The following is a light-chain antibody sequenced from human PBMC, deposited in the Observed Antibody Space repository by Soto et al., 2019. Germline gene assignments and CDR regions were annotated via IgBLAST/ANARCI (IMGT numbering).Light chain of an antibody. V-gene: IGKV3-20*01. CDR2: GAS. J-gene: IGKJ1*01. CDR1: HSISGSY. CDR3: QQYGPSTGA. Sequence: EIVLTQSPATLSLSPGERATLSCRASHSISGSYLAWYQQKPGQAPRLLMYGASTRATGIPDRFSGRGSGTDFTLTISRLEPEDFAVYYCQQYGPSTGAFGQGTKVDIK.